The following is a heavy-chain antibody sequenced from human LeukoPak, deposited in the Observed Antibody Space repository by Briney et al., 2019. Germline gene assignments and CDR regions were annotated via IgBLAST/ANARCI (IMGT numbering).Heavy chain of an antibody. Sequence: ASVKVSCKASGYTFTGYYMHWVRQAPGQGLEWMGWINPNSGGTNYAQKFQGRVTMTRDTSISTAYMELSRLRSDDTAMYYCARDGYYYDSSGYYRWFNPWGQGTLVTVSS. CDR2: INPNSGGT. CDR3: ARDGYYYDSSGYYRWFNP. D-gene: IGHD3-22*01. V-gene: IGHV1-2*02. CDR1: GYTFTGYY. J-gene: IGHJ5*02.